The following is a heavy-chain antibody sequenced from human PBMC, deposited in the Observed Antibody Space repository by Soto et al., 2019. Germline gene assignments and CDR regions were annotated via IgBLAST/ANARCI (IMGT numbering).Heavy chain of an antibody. Sequence: QLQLQESGPGLVKPWETLSLTCTVSGDSISSSNYFWGWIRQPPGKGLEWIGTIFYSGSTYYNPSLKSRVTISVDTSKHQCSLRLISVTAADTALYYCARRYGWLYFDYWGQGSLVTVSS. V-gene: IGHV4-39*01. J-gene: IGHJ4*02. CDR1: GDSISSSNYF. CDR3: ARRYGWLYFDY. CDR2: IFYSGST. D-gene: IGHD6-19*01.